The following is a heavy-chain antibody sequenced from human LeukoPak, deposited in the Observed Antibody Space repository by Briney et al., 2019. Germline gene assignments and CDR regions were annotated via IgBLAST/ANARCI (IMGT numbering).Heavy chain of an antibody. CDR2: FDPEDGET. Sequence: ASVKVSCKVSGYTLTELSMHWVRQAPGKGLEWMGGFDPEDGETIYAQKFQGRVTMTEDTSTDTAYMELSSLRAEGTALYYCAKGDSGSYYSGFDYWGQGTLVTVSS. CDR1: GYTLTELS. D-gene: IGHD3-10*01. J-gene: IGHJ4*02. V-gene: IGHV1-24*01. CDR3: AKGDSGSYYSGFDY.